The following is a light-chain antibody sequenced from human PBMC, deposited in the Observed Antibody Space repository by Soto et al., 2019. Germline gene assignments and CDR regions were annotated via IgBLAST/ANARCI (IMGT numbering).Light chain of an antibody. CDR3: QQYSRYPYT. Sequence: DIQMTQSPSTRSASVGDRVSISCRASQSLDKWLAWYQQKPGEAPKLLVSDASNLESGVSSRFTGSGSGTEFTLTISSLQPDDFATYYCQQYSRYPYTFGQGTKLEIK. V-gene: IGKV1-5*01. J-gene: IGKJ2*01. CDR1: QSLDKW. CDR2: DAS.